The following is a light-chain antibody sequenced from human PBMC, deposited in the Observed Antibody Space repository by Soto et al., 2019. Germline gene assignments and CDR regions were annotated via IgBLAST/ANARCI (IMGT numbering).Light chain of an antibody. CDR2: AAS. Sequence: DVQMTQSKSSLSASVGDRVTITCRASQSISSYLNWYQQKPGKAPKRLIYAASSLQSGVPSRFSGSGSGTDFTLTISSLEPEDFALYHCQQYGSATITFGQGTRLETK. J-gene: IGKJ5*01. CDR1: QSISSY. V-gene: IGKV1-39*01. CDR3: QQYGSATIT.